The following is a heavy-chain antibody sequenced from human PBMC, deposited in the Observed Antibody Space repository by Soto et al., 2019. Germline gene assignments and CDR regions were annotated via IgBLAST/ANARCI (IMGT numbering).Heavy chain of an antibody. CDR3: ARNSSPEGMDV. J-gene: IGHJ6*02. Sequence: GGSLRLSCAASGFIVSNNYMSWVRQAPGKGLEWVAVISSGDDTYYADFMKGRFTISRDNSKNEVYLQMYNLRAEDTAVYYCARNSSPEGMDVCSQRTTVSVS. CDR1: GFIVSNNY. CDR2: ISSGDDT. D-gene: IGHD6-13*01. V-gene: IGHV3-53*01.